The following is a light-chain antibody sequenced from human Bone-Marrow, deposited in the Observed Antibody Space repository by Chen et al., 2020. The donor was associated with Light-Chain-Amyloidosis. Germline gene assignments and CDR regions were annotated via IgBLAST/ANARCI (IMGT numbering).Light chain of an antibody. CDR1: DLPTKY. V-gene: IGLV3-25*03. CDR3: QSADSSGTYEVI. Sequence: SYELTQPPSVSVSPGQTARITCSGDDLPTKYAYWYQQKPGQAPVLGIHRDTERRSGISERFSGSISGTTATLTISGVQAEDEADYHCQSADSSGTYEVIFGGGTKLTVL. CDR2: RDT. J-gene: IGLJ2*01.